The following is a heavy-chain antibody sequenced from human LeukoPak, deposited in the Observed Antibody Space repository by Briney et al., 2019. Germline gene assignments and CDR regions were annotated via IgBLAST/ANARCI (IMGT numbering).Heavy chain of an antibody. CDR3: ARGLQLVPDYFDY. CDR1: GGSFSGYY. V-gene: IGHV4-34*01. CDR2: INHSGST. D-gene: IGHD6-13*01. J-gene: IGHJ4*02. Sequence: SETLSLTCAVYGGSFSGYYWSWIRQPPGKGLEWIGEINHSGSTNYNPSLKSRVTISVDTSKNQFSLKLSSVTAADTAVYYCARGLQLVPDYFDYWGQGTLATVSS.